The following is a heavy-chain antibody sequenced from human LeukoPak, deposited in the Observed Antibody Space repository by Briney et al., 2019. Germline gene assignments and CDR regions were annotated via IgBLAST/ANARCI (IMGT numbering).Heavy chain of an antibody. Sequence: GGSLRLSCAAAGFTFSNYWMNWFRQAPGKGLVWVSRIKSDGRTNYADSVKGRFTISRDNAKNTVSLQMNSLRAEDTGVYYCARAPSEIGGYYPEYFRHWGQGTLVTVSS. D-gene: IGHD3-22*01. CDR2: IKSDGRT. V-gene: IGHV3-74*01. CDR1: GFTFSNYW. CDR3: ARAPSEIGGYYPEYFRH. J-gene: IGHJ1*01.